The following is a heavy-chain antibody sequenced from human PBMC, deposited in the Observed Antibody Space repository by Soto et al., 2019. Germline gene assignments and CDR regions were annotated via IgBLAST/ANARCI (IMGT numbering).Heavy chain of an antibody. CDR1: GFTFSSYA. V-gene: IGHV3-23*01. CDR3: AKEIVGGSSGWYSGGVDY. Sequence: GGSLRLSCAASGFTFSSYAMSWVRQAPGKGLEWVSAISGSGGRTYYADSVKGRFTISRDNSKNTLYLEMNSLRAEDTAVYYCAKEIVGGSSGWYSGGVDYWGQGTLVTVSS. J-gene: IGHJ4*02. D-gene: IGHD6-19*01. CDR2: ISGSGGRT.